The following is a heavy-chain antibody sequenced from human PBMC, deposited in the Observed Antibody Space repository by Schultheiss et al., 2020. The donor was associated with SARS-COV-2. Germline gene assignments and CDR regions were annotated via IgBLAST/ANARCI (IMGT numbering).Heavy chain of an antibody. V-gene: IGHV3-23*01. J-gene: IGHJ6*02. D-gene: IGHD3-16*01. CDR3: AGLGAIGMDV. CDR1: GFTVSSNY. CDR2: ISGSGGST. Sequence: GGSLRLSCAASGFTVSSNYMNWVRQAPGKGLEWVSAISGSGGSTYYADSVKGRFTISRDNSKNTLYLQMNSLRAEDTAVYYCAGLGAIGMDVWGQGTTVTVSS.